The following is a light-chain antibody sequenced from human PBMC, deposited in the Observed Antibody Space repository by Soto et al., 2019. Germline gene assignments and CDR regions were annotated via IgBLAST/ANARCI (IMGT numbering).Light chain of an antibody. Sequence: NFMLTQPHSVSESPGKTVTISCTGTTGSIASGYVQWYQQRPGSAPTTLIYEDNQRPAGVPDRFSGSIDSSSNSASLPSSGLRPEDEADYYCQSADGNNMVFGGGTKLTVL. CDR3: QSADGNNMV. CDR2: EDN. J-gene: IGLJ2*01. V-gene: IGLV6-57*02. CDR1: TGSIASGY.